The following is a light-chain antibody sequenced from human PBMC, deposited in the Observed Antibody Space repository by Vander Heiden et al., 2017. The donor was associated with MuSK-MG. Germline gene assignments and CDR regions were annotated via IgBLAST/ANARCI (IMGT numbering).Light chain of an antibody. CDR3: QAWDRTTVV. Sequence: SYELMQASSVYVSPGQTASIACSGDKLEDKYVCWYQQKPGQSPALVIYQNTKLPSGIPERFSASNSGNTATLTISGTQARDEAVYSCQAWDRTTVVFGGGTKLTVL. CDR1: KLEDKY. J-gene: IGLJ2*01. CDR2: QNT. V-gene: IGLV3-1*01.